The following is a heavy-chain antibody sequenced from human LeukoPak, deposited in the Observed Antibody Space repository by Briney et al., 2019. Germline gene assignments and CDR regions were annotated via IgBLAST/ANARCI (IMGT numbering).Heavy chain of an antibody. Sequence: GGSLRLSFAASGFTFSYYYMSWIRPAPGKGLAWVSYISSSGSTIYYADSVKGRFTISRDNAKNSLYLQMNSLRAEDTAVYYCARDRYDSSGYSHWGQGTLVTVSS. CDR2: ISSSGSTI. V-gene: IGHV3-11*01. CDR1: GFTFSYYY. D-gene: IGHD3-22*01. CDR3: ARDRYDSSGYSH. J-gene: IGHJ4*02.